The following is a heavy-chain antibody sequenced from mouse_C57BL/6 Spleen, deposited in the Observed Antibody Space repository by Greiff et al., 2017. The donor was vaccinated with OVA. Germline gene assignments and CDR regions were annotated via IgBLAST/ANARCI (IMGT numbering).Heavy chain of an antibody. CDR3: AILDYAWFAY. CDR1: GFTFSSYA. CDR2: ISDGGSYT. Sequence: EVQGVESGGGLVKPGGSLKLSCAASGFTFSSYAMSWVRQTPEKRLEWVATISDGGSYTYYPDNVKGRFTISRDNAKNNLYLQMSHLKSEDTAMYYCAILDYAWFAYWGQGTLVTVSA. D-gene: IGHD2-4*01. J-gene: IGHJ3*01. V-gene: IGHV5-4*01.